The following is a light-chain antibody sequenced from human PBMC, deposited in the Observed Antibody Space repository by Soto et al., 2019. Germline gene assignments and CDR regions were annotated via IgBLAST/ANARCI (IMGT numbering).Light chain of an antibody. CDR1: SSDVGSYKF. CDR3: CSYAGSSTLV. Sequence: QSALTQPASVSGSPGQSITISCTGTSSDVGSYKFVSWYQQHPGKAPKLMIDEGSKRPSGVSNRFSGSKSGNTASLTISGLQAEDEADYYCCSYAGSSTLVFGGGTKLTVL. CDR2: EGS. V-gene: IGLV2-23*01. J-gene: IGLJ2*01.